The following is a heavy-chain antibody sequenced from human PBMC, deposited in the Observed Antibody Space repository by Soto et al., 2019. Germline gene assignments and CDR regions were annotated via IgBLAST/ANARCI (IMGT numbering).Heavy chain of an antibody. V-gene: IGHV3-30*18. CDR2: ISYDGSNK. CDR3: AKVENRYYDSSGYSRFPYYYGMDV. D-gene: IGHD3-22*01. Sequence: GGSLRLSCAASGFTFSSYGMHWVRQAPGKGLEWVAVISYDGSNKYYADSVKGRFTISRDNSKNTLYLQMNSLRAEDTAVYYCAKVENRYYDSSGYSRFPYYYGMDVWGQGTTVTVSS. J-gene: IGHJ6*02. CDR1: GFTFSSYG.